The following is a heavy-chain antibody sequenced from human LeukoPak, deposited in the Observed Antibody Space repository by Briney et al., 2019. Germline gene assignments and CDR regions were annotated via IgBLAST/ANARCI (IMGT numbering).Heavy chain of an antibody. D-gene: IGHD4-17*01. CDR2: IYYSGSA. CDR1: DDSISSYY. V-gene: IGHV4-59*01. Sequence: SETLSLTCTVADDSISSYYWSWIRQSPGKGLEWIGNIYYSGSANYNPSLKSRVTISVDTSKNQFSLKLTSVTAADTAVYYCARENGVYGDYENSAFYYYYGMDVWGQGTTVTVSS. J-gene: IGHJ6*02. CDR3: ARENGVYGDYENSAFYYYYGMDV.